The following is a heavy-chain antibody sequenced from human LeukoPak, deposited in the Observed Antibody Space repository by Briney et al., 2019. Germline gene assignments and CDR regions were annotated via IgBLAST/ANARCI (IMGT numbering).Heavy chain of an antibody. D-gene: IGHD5-18*01. J-gene: IGHJ4*02. CDR1: GGSFSGYY. CDR2: INHSGTT. CDR3: ARVGSYGRIEH. Sequence: SETLSLTCAVYGGSFSGYYWSWIRLRPGKGLEWLGEINHSGTTNYNPSPKSRVTISIDTSRNQFSLKLNSVTAADTAVYYCARVGSYGRIEHCGQGTLVTVSS. V-gene: IGHV4-34*01.